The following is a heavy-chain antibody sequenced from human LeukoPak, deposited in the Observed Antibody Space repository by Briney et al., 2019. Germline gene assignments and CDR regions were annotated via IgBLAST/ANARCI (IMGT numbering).Heavy chain of an antibody. CDR2: ISSRSSYI. CDR1: GFDFNYYD. CDR3: ARRGGMSSGRSFDH. D-gene: IGHD3-16*01. V-gene: IGHV3-21*01. J-gene: IGHJ4*02. Sequence: GGSLRLSCVGSGFDFNYYDINWVRQAPGKGLEWVSSISSRSSYIYFADSAKGRFTTSRDNANGSVFLHMTSLRPEDTAVYYCARRGGMSSGRSFDHWGQGTLVTVSS.